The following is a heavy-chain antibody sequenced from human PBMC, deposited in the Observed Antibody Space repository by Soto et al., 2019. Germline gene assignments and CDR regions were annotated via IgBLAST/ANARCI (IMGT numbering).Heavy chain of an antibody. Sequence: GASVKVSCKASGYTFTGYYMHWVRQAPGQGLEWMGWINPNSGGTNYAQKFQGRVTMTRDTSISTAYMELSRLRSDDTAVYYCARKYDFRNLSPAAFDIWGQGTMVTV. J-gene: IGHJ3*02. CDR3: ARKYDFRNLSPAAFDI. CDR1: GYTFTGYY. D-gene: IGHD3-3*01. V-gene: IGHV1-2*02. CDR2: INPNSGGT.